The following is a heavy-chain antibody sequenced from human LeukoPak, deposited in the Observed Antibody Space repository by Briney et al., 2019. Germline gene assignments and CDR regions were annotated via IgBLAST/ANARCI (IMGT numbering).Heavy chain of an antibody. Sequence: GGSLRLSCAASGFTFSSYAMSWVRQAPGKGLEWVSAISGSGGSTYYADSVKGRFTISRDNSKNTLYLQMNSLRTEDTASYYCVKDTVTMLRGVISYYYSGMDVWGQGTTVTVSS. D-gene: IGHD3-10*01. V-gene: IGHV3-23*01. CDR2: ISGSGGST. CDR1: GFTFSSYA. CDR3: VKDTVTMLRGVISYYYSGMDV. J-gene: IGHJ6*02.